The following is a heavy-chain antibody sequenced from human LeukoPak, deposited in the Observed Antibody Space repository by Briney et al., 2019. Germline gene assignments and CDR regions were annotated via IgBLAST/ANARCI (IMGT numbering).Heavy chain of an antibody. CDR3: ARGRYYYGSGSYYNVGWSDP. CDR1: GGSFSGYY. J-gene: IGHJ5*02. D-gene: IGHD3-10*01. V-gene: IGHV4-34*01. Sequence: SETLSLTCAVYGGSFSGYYWSWIRQPPGKGLEWIGEINHSGSTNYNPSLKSRVTISVDTSKNQFSLKLSSVTAADTAVYYCARGRYYYGSGSYYNVGWSDPWGQGTLVTVSS. CDR2: INHSGST.